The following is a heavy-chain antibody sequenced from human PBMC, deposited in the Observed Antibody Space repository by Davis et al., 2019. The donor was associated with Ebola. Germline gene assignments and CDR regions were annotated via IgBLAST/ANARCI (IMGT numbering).Heavy chain of an antibody. J-gene: IGHJ4*02. CDR1: GYTFTGYY. CDR3: ARVGSTVTTLDY. CDR2: INPNSGGT. D-gene: IGHD4-11*01. Sequence: AASVKISCKASGYTFTGYYMHWVRQAPGQGLEWMGWINPNSGGTNYAQKFQGWVTMTRDTSISTAYMELSRLRSDDTAVYYCARVGSTVTTLDYWGQGTLVTVSS. V-gene: IGHV1-2*04.